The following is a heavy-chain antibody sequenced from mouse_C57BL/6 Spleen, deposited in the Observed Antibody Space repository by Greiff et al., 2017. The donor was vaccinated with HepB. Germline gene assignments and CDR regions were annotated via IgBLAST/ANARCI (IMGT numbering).Heavy chain of an antibody. CDR1: GFTFSDYG. J-gene: IGHJ4*01. D-gene: IGHD2-2*01. Sequence: EVQLQESGGGLVKPGGSLKLSCAASGFTFSDYGMHWVRQAPEKGLEWVAYISSGSSTIYYADTVKGRFTISRDNAKNTLFLQMTSLRSEDTAMYYCARQGYDYAMDYWGQGTSVTVSS. CDR3: ARQGYDYAMDY. V-gene: IGHV5-17*01. CDR2: ISSGSSTI.